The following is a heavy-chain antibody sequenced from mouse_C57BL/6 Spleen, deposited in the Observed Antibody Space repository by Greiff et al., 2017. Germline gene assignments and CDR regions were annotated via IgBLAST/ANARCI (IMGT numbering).Heavy chain of an antibody. CDR2: ILPGSGST. V-gene: IGHV1-9*01. Sequence: QVQLQQSGAELMKPGASVKLSCKATGYTFTGYWIEWVKQRPGHGLEWIGEILPGSGSTNYNEKFKGKATFTADPSSNTAYMQRSSLTTEDSAIYYCARGYGSSYWYFDVWGTGTTVTVSS. CDR1: GYTFTGYW. CDR3: ARGYGSSYWYFDV. D-gene: IGHD1-1*01. J-gene: IGHJ1*03.